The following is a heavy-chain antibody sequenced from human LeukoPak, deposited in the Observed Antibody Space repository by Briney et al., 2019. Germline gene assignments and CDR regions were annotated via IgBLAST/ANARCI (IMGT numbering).Heavy chain of an antibody. D-gene: IGHD2-15*01. CDR2: IIPILGIA. CDR3: ARDDCSGGSCYNWFDP. J-gene: IGHJ5*02. Sequence: SVKVSCKASGGTFSSYAISCVRQAPGQGLEWMGRIIPILGIANYAQKFQGRVTITADKSTSTAYMARSSLRSEDTAVYYCARDDCSGGSCYNWFDPWGQGTLVTVSS. V-gene: IGHV1-69*04. CDR1: GGTFSSYA.